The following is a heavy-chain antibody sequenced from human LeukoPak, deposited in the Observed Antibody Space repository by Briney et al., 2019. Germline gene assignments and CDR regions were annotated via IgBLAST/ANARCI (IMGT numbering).Heavy chain of an antibody. J-gene: IGHJ4*02. Sequence: PGGSLRLSCAASGFTLSTYWMHWVRQGPGKGLVWVSCINSDGSRTTYADSVKGGFTISRDNAKNTLYMQMNTQRVEDTAVYYCARDYVWYSSSWYFWPSVDYWGQGTLVTVSS. D-gene: IGHD6-13*01. CDR3: ARDYVWYSSSWYFWPSVDY. V-gene: IGHV3-74*01. CDR1: GFTLSTYW. CDR2: INSDGSRT.